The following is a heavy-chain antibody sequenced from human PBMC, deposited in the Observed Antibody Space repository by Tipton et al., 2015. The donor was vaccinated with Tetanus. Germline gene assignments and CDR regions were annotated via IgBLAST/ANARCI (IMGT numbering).Heavy chain of an antibody. J-gene: IGHJ6*02. Sequence: SLRLSCAASGFTFSSYGMHWVRQAPGKGLEWVAVIWYDGSNKYYADSVKGRFTISRDNSKNTLYLQMNSLRAEDTAVYYCAREGFLEWGAYGMDVWGQGTTVTVSS. D-gene: IGHD3-3*01. CDR2: IWYDGSNK. V-gene: IGHV3-33*01. CDR3: AREGFLEWGAYGMDV. CDR1: GFTFSSYG.